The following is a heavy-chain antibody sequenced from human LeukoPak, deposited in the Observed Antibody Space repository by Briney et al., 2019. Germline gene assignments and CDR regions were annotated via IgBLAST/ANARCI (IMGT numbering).Heavy chain of an antibody. CDR2: ISWNSGSI. D-gene: IGHD4-23*01. V-gene: IGHV3-9*01. CDR1: GFTFDDYA. Sequence: GGSLRLSCAASGFTFDDYAMHWVRQAPGKGLEWVSGISWNSGSIGYADSVKGRFTISRDNAKNSLYLQMNSLRAEDTALYYCAKGPYGGNSGGRYYYYGMDVWGQGTTVTVSS. CDR3: AKGPYGGNSGGRYYYYGMDV. J-gene: IGHJ6*02.